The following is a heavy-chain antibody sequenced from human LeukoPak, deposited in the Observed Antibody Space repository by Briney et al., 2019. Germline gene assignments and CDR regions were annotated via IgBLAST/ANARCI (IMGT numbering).Heavy chain of an antibody. Sequence: ASVKVSCKASGYSFSSYGISWVRQAPGQGLEYMGWISAYNGNTNFGQKVQGRVTMTTDTSMSTAYMELKHLRSDDTAVYYCARGGYKDADWDFDYWGQEPWSPSPQ. CDR2: ISAYNGNT. J-gene: IGHJ4*01. CDR1: GYSFSSYG. D-gene: IGHD5-24*01. V-gene: IGHV1-18*04. CDR3: ARGGYKDADWDFDY.